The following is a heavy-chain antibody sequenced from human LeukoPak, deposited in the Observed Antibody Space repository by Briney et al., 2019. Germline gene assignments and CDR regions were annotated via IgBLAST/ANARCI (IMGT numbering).Heavy chain of an antibody. J-gene: IGHJ6*03. CDR3: ARGLDIVATLYYYMDV. V-gene: IGHV4-34*01. D-gene: IGHD5-12*01. CDR1: GGSFSGYY. Sequence: SETLSLTCAVYGGSFSGYYWSWNRQPPGKGLEWIGEINHSGSTNYNPSLKSRVTISVDTSKNQFSLKLSSVTAADTAVYYCARGLDIVATLYYYMDVWGKGTTVTVSS. CDR2: INHSGST.